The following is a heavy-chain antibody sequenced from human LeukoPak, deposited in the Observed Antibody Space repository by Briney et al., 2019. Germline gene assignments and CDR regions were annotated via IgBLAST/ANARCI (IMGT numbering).Heavy chain of an antibody. V-gene: IGHV4-34*01. J-gene: IGHJ4*02. CDR1: GGSLSGYY. CDR3: ARQSRDGTDY. D-gene: IGHD5-24*01. CDR2: INHSGST. Sequence: SETLSLTCDVYGGSLSGYYWSWIRQPPGKGLEWIGEINHSGSTNYNPSLKSRVTISVDTSKNQFSLKLSSVTAADTAVYHCARQSRDGTDYWGQGTLVTVSS.